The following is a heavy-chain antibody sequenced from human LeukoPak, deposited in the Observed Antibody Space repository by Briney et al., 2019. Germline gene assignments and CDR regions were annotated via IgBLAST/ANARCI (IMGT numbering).Heavy chain of an antibody. Sequence: ASVKVSCKASGYTFTSYGISWVRQAPGQGLEWMGWISAYNGNTNYAQKLQGRVTMTTDTSTSTAYMELRSLRSDDTAVYYCARQYYDSSGRPQDYYYYYGMDVWGQGTTVTVSS. J-gene: IGHJ6*02. CDR2: ISAYNGNT. D-gene: IGHD3-22*01. CDR1: GYTFTSYG. CDR3: ARQYYDSSGRPQDYYYYYGMDV. V-gene: IGHV1-18*01.